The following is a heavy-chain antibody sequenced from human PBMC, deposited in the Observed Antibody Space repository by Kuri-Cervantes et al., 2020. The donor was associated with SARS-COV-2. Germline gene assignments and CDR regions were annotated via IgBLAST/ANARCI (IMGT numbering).Heavy chain of an antibody. CDR1: GFLFSAPA. CDR2: VRGKANNYAT. Sequence: GESLKISCEVSGFLFSAPAIHWVRQGSGKGLEWVGRVRGKANNYATAYAASVKGRFTISRDDSKNMASLQMNSLKTEDTAVYYCTTLIDHWGQGALVTVSS. J-gene: IGHJ4*02. CDR3: TTLIDH. V-gene: IGHV3-73*01.